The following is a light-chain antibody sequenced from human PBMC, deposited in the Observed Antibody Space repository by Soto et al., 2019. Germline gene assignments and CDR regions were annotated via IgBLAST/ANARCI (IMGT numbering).Light chain of an antibody. CDR1: SSDIGGYD. V-gene: IGLV1-51*01. CDR2: DNN. Sequence: QSALTQPASVSGSPGQTITISCTGTSSDIGGYDVVSWYQQHPGKAPKLLIYDNNKRPSGIPDRFSGSKSGTSATLGITGLQTGDEADYYCGTWDSSLSAGVFGGGTKLTVL. CDR3: GTWDSSLSAGV. J-gene: IGLJ3*02.